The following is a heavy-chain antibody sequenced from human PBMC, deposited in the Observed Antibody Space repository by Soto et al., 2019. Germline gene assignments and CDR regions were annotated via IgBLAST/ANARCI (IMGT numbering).Heavy chain of an antibody. V-gene: IGHV4-4*07. CDR3: ARDSGSYYLGPY. CDR2: IYSSGST. D-gene: IGHD1-26*01. Sequence: SETLSLTCTVSGDSITNNYCSWIRQPAGKGLEWIGRIYSSGSTNYNPSLKSRVTMSVDKSKNKFSLKLSSVTAADTAVYYCARDSGSYYLGPYWGRGTLVTVSS. CDR1: GDSITNNY. J-gene: IGHJ4*01.